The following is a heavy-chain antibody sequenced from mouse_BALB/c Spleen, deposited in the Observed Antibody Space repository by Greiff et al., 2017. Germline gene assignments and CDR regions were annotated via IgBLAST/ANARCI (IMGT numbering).Heavy chain of an antibody. D-gene: IGHD2-1*01. Sequence: VQLQQSGAELVKPGASVKLSCTASGFNIKDTYMHWVKQRPEQGLEWIGRIDPANGNTKYDPKFQGKATITADTSSNTAYLQLSSLTSEDTAVYYCASGNYAAYWGQGTLVTVSA. CDR2: IDPANGNT. CDR1: GFNIKDTY. CDR3: ASGNYAAY. V-gene: IGHV14-3*02. J-gene: IGHJ3*01.